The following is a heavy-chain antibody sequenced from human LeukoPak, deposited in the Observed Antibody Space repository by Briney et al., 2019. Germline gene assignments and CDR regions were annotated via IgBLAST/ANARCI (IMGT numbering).Heavy chain of an antibody. J-gene: IGHJ6*03. CDR2: INTHGSST. D-gene: IGHD6-13*01. CDR3: LAGYYYYYMDV. V-gene: IGHV3-74*01. Sequence: GGSLTLSCAASGFAFSNYWLLWVRQAPGKGLVWVARINTHGSSTNYADSVKGRFTISRDNAKNTLYLQMTSLSAEDTAVYYALAGYYYYYMDVWGKGTTVTVSS. CDR1: GFAFSNYW.